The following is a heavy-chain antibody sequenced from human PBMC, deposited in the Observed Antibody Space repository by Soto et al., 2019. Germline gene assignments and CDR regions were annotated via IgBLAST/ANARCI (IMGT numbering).Heavy chain of an antibody. Sequence: QVQLQESGPGLVKPSQTLSLTCAVSGDSISSGTYYWSWIRQHPGKGLEWIGYIYFTGSTYYTPSLKSRVTMSVDTSKNQFSLKLSSVTAADTAVHYCARDSPFYYDTSGYQSLGGYYFDYWGQGTLVTVSS. J-gene: IGHJ4*02. CDR3: ARDSPFYYDTSGYQSLGGYYFDY. CDR2: IYFTGST. D-gene: IGHD3-22*01. V-gene: IGHV4-31*11. CDR1: GDSISSGTYY.